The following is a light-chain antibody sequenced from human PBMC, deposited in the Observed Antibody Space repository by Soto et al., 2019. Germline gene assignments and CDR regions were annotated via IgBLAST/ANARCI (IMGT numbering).Light chain of an antibody. V-gene: IGKV3-11*01. CDR1: QSVSTD. Sequence: ALAQSPVALSLSPGERATLSCRASQSVSTDLAWYQQKPGQAPRLLIYDASNRATGIPVRFAGSGSGTDFALTISSLEPEDFVLYYCQQRSDWVSFGGGTKVDIK. CDR2: DAS. J-gene: IGKJ4*01. CDR3: QQRSDWVS.